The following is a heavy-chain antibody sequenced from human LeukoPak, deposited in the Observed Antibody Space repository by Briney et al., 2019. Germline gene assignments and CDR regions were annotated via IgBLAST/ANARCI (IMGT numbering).Heavy chain of an antibody. V-gene: IGHV4-34*09. Sequence: SETLSLTCAVYGGSFSGYYWSWIRQPPGKGLEWIGEINHSGSTYYNPSLKSRVTISVDTSKNQFSLKLSSVTAADTAVYYCARTRVDYYDSSGYFDYWGQGTLVTVSS. CDR3: ARTRVDYYDSSGYFDY. CDR2: INHSGST. CDR1: GGSFSGYY. J-gene: IGHJ4*02. D-gene: IGHD3-22*01.